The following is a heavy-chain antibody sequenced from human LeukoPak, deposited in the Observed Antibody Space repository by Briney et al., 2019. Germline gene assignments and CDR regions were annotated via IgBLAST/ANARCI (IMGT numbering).Heavy chain of an antibody. D-gene: IGHD3-10*01. CDR1: GFTFSSYA. V-gene: IGHV3-23*01. Sequence: PGGSLRLSCAASGFTFSSYAMSWVRQAPGKGLEWVSAISGSGGSTYYADSVKGRFTISRDNSKNTLYLQMNSLRAEDTAVYYCAKDSRGSGSYYDAFDIWGQGTMVTVPS. CDR3: AKDSRGSGSYYDAFDI. J-gene: IGHJ3*02. CDR2: ISGSGGST.